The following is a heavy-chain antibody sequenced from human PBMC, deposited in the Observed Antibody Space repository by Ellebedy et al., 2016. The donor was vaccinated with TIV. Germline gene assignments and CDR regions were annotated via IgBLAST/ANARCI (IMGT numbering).Heavy chain of an antibody. CDR3: ARMYYYDTRQAFDI. V-gene: IGHV1-3*01. Sequence: ASVKVSCXASGYTFTSYAMHWVRQAPGQRLEWMGWINAGNGNTKYSQKFQGRVTITRDTSASTAYMELSSLRSEDTAVYYCARMYYYDTRQAFDIWGQGTMVTVSS. CDR2: INAGNGNT. D-gene: IGHD3-22*01. J-gene: IGHJ3*02. CDR1: GYTFTSYA.